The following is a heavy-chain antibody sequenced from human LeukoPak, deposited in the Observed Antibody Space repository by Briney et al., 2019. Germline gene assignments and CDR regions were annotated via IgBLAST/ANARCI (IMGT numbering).Heavy chain of an antibody. V-gene: IGHV3-21*01. D-gene: IGHD2-2*01. CDR1: GFTFSSYS. Sequence: GGSLRLSCAASGFTFSSYSLNWVHQAPGKGLEWVSSISSRGSSIYYEDSVKGRFTISRDNAKNSLYLQMNSLRAEDTAVYYCARFETCTSTTCDDTFDIWGQGTMVTVSS. J-gene: IGHJ3*02. CDR3: ARFETCTSTTCDDTFDI. CDR2: ISSRGSSI.